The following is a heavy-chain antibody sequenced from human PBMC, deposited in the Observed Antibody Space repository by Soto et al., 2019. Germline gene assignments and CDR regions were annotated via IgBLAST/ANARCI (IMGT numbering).Heavy chain of an antibody. V-gene: IGHV3-21*01. CDR1: GFTFSSYS. D-gene: IGHD3-22*01. Sequence: GGSLRLSCAASGFTFSSYSMNWVRQAPGKGLEWVSSISSSISYIYYADSVKGRFTSSRDKAKNSLYLQMNSLRAEDTAVDYCARDLYSYDSSGPGGYAYWGQGTLVTVSS. J-gene: IGHJ4*02. CDR2: ISSSISYI. CDR3: ARDLYSYDSSGPGGYAY.